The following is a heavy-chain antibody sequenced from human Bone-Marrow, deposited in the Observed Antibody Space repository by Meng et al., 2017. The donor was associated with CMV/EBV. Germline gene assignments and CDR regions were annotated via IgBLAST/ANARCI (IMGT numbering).Heavy chain of an antibody. D-gene: IGHD2-2*01. CDR1: RGSISTYF. Sequence: SETLSLTCTVSRGSISTYFWSWIRQPPGKGLEWIGYIYYNGSTNYNPSLKSRVTMSVDTSKNQFSLKVNSVTAADTAVYYCARETIVVVPAATSYYFDYWGQGTLVTVSS. CDR3: ARETIVVVPAATSYYFDY. J-gene: IGHJ4*02. CDR2: IYYNGST. V-gene: IGHV4-59*01.